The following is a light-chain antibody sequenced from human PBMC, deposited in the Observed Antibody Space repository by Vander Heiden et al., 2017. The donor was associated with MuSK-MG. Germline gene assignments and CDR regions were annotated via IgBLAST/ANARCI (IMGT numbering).Light chain of an antibody. V-gene: IGKV1-39*01. Sequence: DIQMTQSPFPLSASVGDRVTITCRASQSISSYLNWYQQKPGKAPKLLIYAASNLQGGVPSRFSGSGSGTDFTLTISSLQREDFATYYCQQSYSTPSFGPGTKVDFK. CDR1: QSISSY. CDR3: QQSYSTPS. J-gene: IGKJ3*01. CDR2: AAS.